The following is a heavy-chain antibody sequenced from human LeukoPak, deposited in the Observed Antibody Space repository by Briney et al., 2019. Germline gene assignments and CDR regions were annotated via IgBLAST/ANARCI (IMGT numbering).Heavy chain of an antibody. J-gene: IGHJ4*02. CDR1: GGSISSSSYY. Sequence: SETLSLTCTVSGGSISSSSYYWGWIRQPPGKGLEWIGIIYYSGSTYYNPSLKSRVTISVDTSKNQFSLKLSSVTAADTAVYYCASRPRTFGGVIVAFDYWGQGTLVTVSS. D-gene: IGHD3-16*02. V-gene: IGHV4-39*01. CDR3: ASRPRTFGGVIVAFDY. CDR2: IYYSGST.